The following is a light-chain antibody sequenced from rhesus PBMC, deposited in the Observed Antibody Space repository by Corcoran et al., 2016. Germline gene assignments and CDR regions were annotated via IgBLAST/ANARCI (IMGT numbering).Light chain of an antibody. J-gene: IGKJ1*01. CDR3: LQHNSYPRT. V-gene: IGKV1-28*01. CDR2: TAS. Sequence: GDTVTITCRASQDISRYLNWYQQKPGKAPKLLIYTASNLETGVPSRFSGSGAGTEFTLTISNLQPEDFAAYYCLQHNSYPRTFGQGTKVEIK. CDR1: QDISRY.